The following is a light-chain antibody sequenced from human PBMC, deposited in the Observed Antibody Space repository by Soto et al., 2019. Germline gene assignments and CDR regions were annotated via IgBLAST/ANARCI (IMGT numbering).Light chain of an antibody. CDR2: HDG. CDR3: QVWDSSSDQVV. CDR1: NIGSQS. V-gene: IGLV3-21*02. Sequence: SYELTQPPSVSVAPGQTATLTYGGDNIGSQSVHWYRQKPVQAPVLVVFHDGDRPSGIPDRFSVSNSGNTATLTISGVEVGDEADYYCQVWDSSSDQVVFGGGTKLTVL. J-gene: IGLJ2*01.